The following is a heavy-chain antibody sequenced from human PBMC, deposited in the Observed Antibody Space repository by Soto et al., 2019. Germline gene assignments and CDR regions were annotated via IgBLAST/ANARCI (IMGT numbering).Heavy chain of an antibody. Sequence: GGSLRLSCAASGFTFSSYDMHWVRQATGKGLEWVSAIGTAGDTYYPGYVKGRFTISRENAKNSLYLQMSSLRSEGTAGYYCARDRPQEQLEPPYYYYYGMDFWGQGTTVTVSS. CDR1: GFTFSSYD. V-gene: IGHV3-13*01. CDR3: ARDRPQEQLEPPYYYYYGMDF. CDR2: IGTAGDT. J-gene: IGHJ6*02. D-gene: IGHD6-13*01.